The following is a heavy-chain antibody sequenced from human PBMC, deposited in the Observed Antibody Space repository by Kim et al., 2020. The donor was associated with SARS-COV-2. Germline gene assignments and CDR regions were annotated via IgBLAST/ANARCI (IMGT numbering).Heavy chain of an antibody. Sequence: SETLSLTCTVSGGSISSSSYYWGWIRQPPGKGLEWIGSIYYSGSTYYNPSLKSRVTISVDTSKNQFSLKLSSVTAADTAVYYCARGLIPYYDILTGYGKQNWFDPWGQGTLVTVSS. CDR2: IYYSGST. CDR1: GGSISSSSYY. J-gene: IGHJ5*02. V-gene: IGHV4-39*07. CDR3: ARGLIPYYDILTGYGKQNWFDP. D-gene: IGHD3-9*01.